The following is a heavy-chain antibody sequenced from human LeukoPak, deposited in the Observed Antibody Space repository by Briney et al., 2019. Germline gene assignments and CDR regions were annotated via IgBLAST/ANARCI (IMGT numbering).Heavy chain of an antibody. J-gene: IGHJ4*02. CDR3: ARGLVYCSSTSCNPTHFDY. CDR2: ISAYNGNT. Sequence: ASVKVSCKASGYTFTSYGISWVRQAPGQGLEWMGWISAYNGNTNYAQKLQGRVTMTTDISTSTAYMELRSLRSDDTAVYYCARGLVYCSSTSCNPTHFDYWGQGTLVTVSS. V-gene: IGHV1-18*01. D-gene: IGHD2-2*01. CDR1: GYTFTSYG.